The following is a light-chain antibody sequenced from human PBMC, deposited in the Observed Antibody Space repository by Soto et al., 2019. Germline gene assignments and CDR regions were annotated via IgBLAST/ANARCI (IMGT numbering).Light chain of an antibody. CDR3: CSYAVSYHGV. V-gene: IGLV2-11*01. CDR2: DVS. CDR1: SSDVGGYNY. J-gene: IGLJ2*01. Sequence: QSALTQPRSVSGSPGQSVTISCTGTSSDVGGYNYVSWYQQHPGKAPKLMIYDVSKRPSGVPDRFSGSKSGNTASLTISGLQAEDEADYYCCSYAVSYHGVFGGGTKLTVL.